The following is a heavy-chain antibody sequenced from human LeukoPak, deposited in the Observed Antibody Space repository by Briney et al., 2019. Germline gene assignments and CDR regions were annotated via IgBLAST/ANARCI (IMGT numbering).Heavy chain of an antibody. CDR3: ARGRDYAFDV. V-gene: IGHV3-48*02. CDR1: GFTFSNYA. J-gene: IGHJ3*01. D-gene: IGHD3-10*01. Sequence: GGSLRLSCAASGFTFSNYAMSWVRQAPGKGLEWISHSSSSTTTMYYADSVKGRFTTSRDNTKNSLYLQLESLRDEDTAIYYCARGRDYAFDVWGQGTMVTVSS. CDR2: SSSSTTTM.